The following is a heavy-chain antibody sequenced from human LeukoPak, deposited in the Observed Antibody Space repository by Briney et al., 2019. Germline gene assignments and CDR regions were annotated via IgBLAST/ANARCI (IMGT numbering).Heavy chain of an antibody. J-gene: IGHJ4*02. CDR2: ISGSGGST. V-gene: IGHV3-23*01. CDR3: AKSSHYYGSGSPFDY. CDR1: GFTFSSYA. D-gene: IGHD3-10*01. Sequence: TGGSLRLSCAASGFTFSSYAMSWVRQAPGKGLEWVSAISGSGGSTYYADSVKGRFTISRGNSKNTLYLQMNSLRAEDTAVYYCAKSSHYYGSGSPFDYWGQGTLVTVSS.